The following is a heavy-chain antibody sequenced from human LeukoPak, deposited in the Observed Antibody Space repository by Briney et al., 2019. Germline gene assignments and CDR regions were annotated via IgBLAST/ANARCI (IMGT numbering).Heavy chain of an antibody. J-gene: IGHJ4*02. CDR2: INPNSGGT. D-gene: IGHD1-26*01. Sequence: ASVKVSCKASGYTCTGYYMHWVRQAPGQGLEWMVGINPNSGGTNYAQKFQGRVTMTRVTAISTAYMELSRLRSDDTDVYYCARAPYSASHYLFDYWRQRTLVTV. CDR1: GYTCTGYY. CDR3: ARAPYSASHYLFDY. V-gene: IGHV1-2*02.